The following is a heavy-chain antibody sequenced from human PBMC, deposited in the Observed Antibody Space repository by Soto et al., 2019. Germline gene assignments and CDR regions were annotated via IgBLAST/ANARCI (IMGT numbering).Heavy chain of an antibody. D-gene: IGHD3-16*01. CDR3: AKEDSDFRFGP. Sequence: GGTLRLSCSASGFRFSSYGLNWVRQAPGKGLEWVAVISYDGSNKYYADSVKGRFTISRDNSENTLYLQMDSLRAEDTAVYYCAKEDSDFRFGPWGQGTLGTV. CDR1: GFRFSSYG. V-gene: IGHV3-30*18. CDR2: ISYDGSNK. J-gene: IGHJ5*02.